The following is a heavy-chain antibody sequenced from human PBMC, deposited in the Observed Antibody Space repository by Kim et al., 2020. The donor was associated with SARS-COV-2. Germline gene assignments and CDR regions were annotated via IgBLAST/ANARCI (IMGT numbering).Heavy chain of an antibody. Sequence: ASVKVSCKASGYTFTGYYMHWVRQAPGQGLEWMGWINPNSGGTNYAQKFQGRVTMTRDTSISTAYMELSRLRSDDTAVYYCAARYYDSSGSYPKYYYYMDVWGKGTTVTVSS. J-gene: IGHJ6*03. CDR3: AARYYDSSGSYPKYYYYMDV. D-gene: IGHD3-22*01. V-gene: IGHV1-2*02. CDR2: INPNSGGT. CDR1: GYTFTGYY.